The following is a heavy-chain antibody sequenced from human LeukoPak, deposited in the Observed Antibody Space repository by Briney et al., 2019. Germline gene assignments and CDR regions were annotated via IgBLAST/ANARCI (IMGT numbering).Heavy chain of an antibody. J-gene: IGHJ4*02. CDR2: ISGSGGST. CDR3: AKRSEVGGGTYDY. CDR1: GFTFSSYA. D-gene: IGHD2-15*01. Sequence: GGSLRLSCAASGFTFSSYAMSWVRQAPGKGLEWVSAISGSGGSTYYADPVKGRFTISRYNSMNTLYLQMNSLRAEDTAVYYCAKRSEVGGGTYDYWGQGTLVTVSS. V-gene: IGHV3-23*01.